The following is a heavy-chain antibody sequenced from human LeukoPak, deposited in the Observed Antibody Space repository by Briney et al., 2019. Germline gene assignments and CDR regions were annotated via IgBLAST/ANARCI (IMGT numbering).Heavy chain of an antibody. CDR1: GGSFSGYY. Sequence: SETLSLTCAVYGGSFSGYYWSWIRQPPGKGLEWIGEINHSGSTNYNPSLKSRVTISVDTSKNQFSLKLSSVTAADTAAYYCARARITMVRGVIIDYWGQGTLVTVSS. CDR2: INHSGST. CDR3: ARARITMVRGVIIDY. J-gene: IGHJ4*02. D-gene: IGHD3-10*01. V-gene: IGHV4-34*01.